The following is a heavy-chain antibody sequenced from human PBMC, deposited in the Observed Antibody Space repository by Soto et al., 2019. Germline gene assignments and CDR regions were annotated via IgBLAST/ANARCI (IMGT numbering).Heavy chain of an antibody. D-gene: IGHD2-2*01. Sequence: SVKVSCKAPGGTFSSYAISWVRQAPGQGLEWMGGIIPIFGTANYAQKFQGRVTITADKSTSTAYMELSSLRSEDTAVYYCARAGYCSSTSCYFHYYYGMDVWGQGTTVTVSS. CDR3: ARAGYCSSTSCYFHYYYGMDV. CDR2: IIPIFGTA. V-gene: IGHV1-69*06. J-gene: IGHJ6*02. CDR1: GGTFSSYA.